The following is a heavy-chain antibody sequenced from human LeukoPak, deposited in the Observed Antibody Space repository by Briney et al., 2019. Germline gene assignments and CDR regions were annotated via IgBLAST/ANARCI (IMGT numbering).Heavy chain of an antibody. CDR1: GGSISSYY. CDR2: IYTSGST. V-gene: IGHV4-4*07. J-gene: IGHJ1*01. D-gene: IGHD6-19*01. CDR3: ARDRGGSRWPPSAEYFQH. Sequence: PSETLSLTCTVSGGSISSYYWSWIRQPAGKGLEWIGRIYTSGSTNYNPSLKSRVTMSVDTSKNQFSLKLSSVTAADTAVYYCARDRGGSRWPPSAEYFQHWGQGTLVTVSS.